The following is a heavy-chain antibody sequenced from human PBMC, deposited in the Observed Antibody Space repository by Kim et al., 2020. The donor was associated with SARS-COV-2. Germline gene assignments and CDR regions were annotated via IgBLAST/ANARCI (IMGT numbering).Heavy chain of an antibody. Sequence: SETLSLTCTVSGGSISSYYWSWIRQPPGKGLEWIGYIYYSGSTNYNPSLKSRVTISVDTSKNQFSLKLSSVTAADTAVYYCARVGYRGYDESAFDIWGQGTMVTVSS. V-gene: IGHV4-59*01. CDR3: ARVGYRGYDESAFDI. CDR2: IYYSGST. J-gene: IGHJ3*02. CDR1: GGSISSYY. D-gene: IGHD5-12*01.